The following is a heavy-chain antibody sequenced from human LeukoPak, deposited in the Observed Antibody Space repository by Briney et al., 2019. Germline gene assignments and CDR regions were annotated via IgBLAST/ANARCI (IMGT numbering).Heavy chain of an antibody. D-gene: IGHD2-2*01. J-gene: IGHJ4*02. CDR1: GGSFSGYY. Sequence: PSETLSLTCAVYGGSFSGYYWSWIRQPPGKGLEWIGEINHSGSTNYNPFLKSRVTISVDASKNQFSLKLSSVTAADTAVYYCARLPQYCSSTSCPAFAYWGQGTLVTVSS. CDR3: ARLPQYCSSTSCPAFAY. CDR2: INHSGST. V-gene: IGHV4-34*01.